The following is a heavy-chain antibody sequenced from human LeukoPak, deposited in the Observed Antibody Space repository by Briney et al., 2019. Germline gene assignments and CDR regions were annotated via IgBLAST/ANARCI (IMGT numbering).Heavy chain of an antibody. CDR1: GFTFSSYW. CDR2: ITGSGGGT. J-gene: IGHJ4*02. V-gene: IGHV3-23*01. D-gene: IGHD2-2*01. Sequence: GGSLRLSCAASGFTFSSYWMHWLRQEPRKGLEWVSRITGSGGGTYYADSVKGRFTISRDNSKNTLDLQMNSLRAEDTAVYYCAKMSGDCSSTICSSFDYWGQGTLVTVSS. CDR3: AKMSGDCSSTICSSFDY.